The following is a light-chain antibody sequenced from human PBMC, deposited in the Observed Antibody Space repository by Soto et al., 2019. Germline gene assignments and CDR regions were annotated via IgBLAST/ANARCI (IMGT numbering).Light chain of an antibody. CDR1: HSIGSY. V-gene: IGKV1-5*01. J-gene: IGKJ4*01. Sequence: DIQMTQSPSTLSASVGDSVTITCRASHSIGSYLAWYQQKPGKAPKLLIYDASSMESKVSSRFSGRGSGTEFTLIIGNLQPEDFATYYCQQYESLLTFCGGTKVEMK. CDR3: QQYESLLT. CDR2: DAS.